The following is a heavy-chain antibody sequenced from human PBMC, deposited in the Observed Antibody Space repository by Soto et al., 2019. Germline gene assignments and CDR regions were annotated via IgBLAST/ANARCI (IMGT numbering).Heavy chain of an antibody. V-gene: IGHV3-11*01. CDR1: GFTFRDYY. D-gene: IGHD2-15*01. CDR3: ARGYSDAFDI. J-gene: IGHJ3*02. Sequence: QVQLVESGGGLVKPGGSLRLSCAASGFTFRDYYMTWIRQAPGKGLEWAAYISSSGSGIYYPDSVKGRFTISRDNAKNSLYLQMSSLRAEDTDVYFWARGYSDAFDIWGQGTMVTVSS. CDR2: ISSSGSGI.